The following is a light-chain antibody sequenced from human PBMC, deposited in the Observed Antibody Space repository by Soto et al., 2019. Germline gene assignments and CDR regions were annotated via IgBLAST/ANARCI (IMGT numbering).Light chain of an antibody. Sequence: EIFMTQSPSTLSLSPVERATLSCRASQSVGTNVAWFQQKPGQPLRLLMYGAATWASGIPVRFSGSGSGTDFTLTISSLQSEDFAIYYCQQYNTWTWTFGQGTKVDIK. V-gene: IGKV3-15*01. CDR1: QSVGTN. J-gene: IGKJ1*01. CDR3: QQYNTWTWT. CDR2: GAA.